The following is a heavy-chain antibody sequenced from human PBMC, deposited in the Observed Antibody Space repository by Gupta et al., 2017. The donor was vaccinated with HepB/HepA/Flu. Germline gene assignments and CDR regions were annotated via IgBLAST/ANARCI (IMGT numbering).Heavy chain of an antibody. J-gene: IGHJ4*02. CDR2: INHSGSN. D-gene: IGHD6-19*01. CDR3: ASHSSGWARFDY. V-gene: IGHV4-34*01. Sequence: QVQLQQWGAGLLKPSETLSLTCAVYGGSFSGYYWSWIRQPPGKGLEWIGEINHSGSNNYNPSLKSRVTISVDTSKNQFSLKLSSVTAADTAVYYCASHSSGWARFDYWGQGTLVTVSS. CDR1: GGSFSGYY.